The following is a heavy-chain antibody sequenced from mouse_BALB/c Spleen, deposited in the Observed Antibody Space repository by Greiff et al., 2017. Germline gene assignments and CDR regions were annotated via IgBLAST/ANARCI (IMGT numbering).Heavy chain of an antibody. CDR3: ARGGYGYPFAY. CDR2: ISSGGST. J-gene: IGHJ3*01. Sequence: EVQVVESGGGLVKPGGSLKLSCAASGFTFSSYAMSWVRQTPEKRLEWVASISSGGSTYYPDSVKGRFTISRDNARNILYLQMSSLRSEDTAMYYCARGGYGYPFAYWGQGTLVTVSA. D-gene: IGHD1-2*01. CDR1: GFTFSSYA. V-gene: IGHV5-6-5*01.